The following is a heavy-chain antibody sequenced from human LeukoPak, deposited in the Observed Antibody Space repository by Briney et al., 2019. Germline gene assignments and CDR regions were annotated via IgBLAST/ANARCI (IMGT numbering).Heavy chain of an antibody. Sequence: ASVKVSCKASGYTFTTYAMNWVRQAPGQGLEWMGGIIPIFGTANYAQKFQGRVTITADESTSTAYMELSSLRSEDTAVYYCARASYHYGSGSYSYYYYMDVWGKGTTVTISS. CDR2: IIPIFGTA. CDR3: ARASYHYGSGSYSYYYYMDV. CDR1: GYTFTTYA. D-gene: IGHD3-10*01. J-gene: IGHJ6*03. V-gene: IGHV1-69*13.